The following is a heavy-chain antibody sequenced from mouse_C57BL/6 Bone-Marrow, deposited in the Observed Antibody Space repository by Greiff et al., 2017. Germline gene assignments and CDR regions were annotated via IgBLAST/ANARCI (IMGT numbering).Heavy chain of an antibody. CDR3: ARSGSSSWFAY. Sequence: QVQLQQSGAEQVRPGTSVKVSCKASGYAFTNYLIEWVKQRPGQGLEWIGVINPGSGGTNYNEKFKGKATLTADKSSSTAYMQLSSLTSEDSAVYFCARSGSSSWFAYWGQGTLVTVSA. D-gene: IGHD1-1*01. V-gene: IGHV1-54*01. J-gene: IGHJ3*01. CDR1: GYAFTNYL. CDR2: INPGSGGT.